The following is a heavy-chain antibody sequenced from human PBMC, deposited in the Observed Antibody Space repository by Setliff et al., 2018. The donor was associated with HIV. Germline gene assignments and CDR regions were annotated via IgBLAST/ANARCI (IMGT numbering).Heavy chain of an antibody. CDR2: IYYSGST. D-gene: IGHD3-10*01. Sequence: PSETLSLTCTVSGGSISSGGYYWSWIRQHPGKGLEWIGYIYYSGSTYYNPSLKSRVTISIDTSKNQFSLNLSSVTAADSAVYYCAKLSRLTSLRNAFDIWGQGAVVTVSS. V-gene: IGHV4-31*03. J-gene: IGHJ3*02. CDR1: GGSISSGGYY. CDR3: AKLSRLTSLRNAFDI.